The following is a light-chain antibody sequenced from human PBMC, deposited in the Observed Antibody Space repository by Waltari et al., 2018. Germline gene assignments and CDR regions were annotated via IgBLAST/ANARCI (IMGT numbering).Light chain of an antibody. CDR1: QSVRSN. CDR3: QQYNNWPRP. V-gene: IGKV3-15*01. Sequence: EIVMTQSPATLSVSPGERATLSCRASQSVRSNLAWYQQKPGQAPRLLMYGASPRATGIPARFSGSGSGTEFTLTISSLQSEDFAVYYCQQYNNWPRPFGPGTKVDIK. J-gene: IGKJ3*01. CDR2: GAS.